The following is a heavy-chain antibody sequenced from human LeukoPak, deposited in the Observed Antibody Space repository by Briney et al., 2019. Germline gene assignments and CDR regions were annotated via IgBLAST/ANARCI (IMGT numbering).Heavy chain of an antibody. CDR3: ARGYSASWYGWFDP. Sequence: SETLSLTCTVSGDSISTSNSYWGWIRQPAGKGLEWIGRIYTSGSTNYNPSLKSRVTISVDTSRNQFSLKLSSVTAADTAVYYCARGYSASWYGWFDPWGQGTLVTVSS. V-gene: IGHV4-61*02. CDR1: GDSISTSNSY. CDR2: IYTSGST. D-gene: IGHD6-13*01. J-gene: IGHJ5*02.